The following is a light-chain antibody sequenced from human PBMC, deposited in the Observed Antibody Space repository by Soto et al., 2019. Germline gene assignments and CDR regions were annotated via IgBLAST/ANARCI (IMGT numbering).Light chain of an antibody. V-gene: IGLV1-51*02. Sequence: QSVLTQPPSVSAAPGQKVTISCSGSSSNIGNNYVSWYQQLPGTAPKLLIYENNKRPSGIPDRFSGSKSGTSATLGITGLQTGDEADYYCGTWDSSLSGVFGGGPQLTVL. J-gene: IGLJ3*02. CDR3: GTWDSSLSGV. CDR1: SSNIGNNY. CDR2: ENN.